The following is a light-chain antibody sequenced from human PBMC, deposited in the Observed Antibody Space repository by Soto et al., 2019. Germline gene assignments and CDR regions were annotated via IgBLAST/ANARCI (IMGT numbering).Light chain of an antibody. J-gene: IGKJ4*01. CDR3: QWYYIWLT. CDR2: DAA. V-gene: IGKV3-11*01. CDR1: QSVSNH. Sequence: EIVLTQSPATLSLSPGERATLSCRAGQSVSNHLAWYQQKHGQAPRLLIYDAANRATGIPARFSGSGSGTNCPRTNSSPESEDSGVYYCQWYYIWLTFGGAPDVEIK.